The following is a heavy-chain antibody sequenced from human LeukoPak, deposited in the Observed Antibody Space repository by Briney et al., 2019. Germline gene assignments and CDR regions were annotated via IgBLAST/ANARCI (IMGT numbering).Heavy chain of an antibody. CDR3: ARVQEYYYDTSGYYPPHYYMDV. V-gene: IGHV4-39*07. J-gene: IGHJ6*03. Sequence: SETLSLTCTVSGGSIRSSSFRWAWVRQPPGKGLEWIGSVSYTGDTYYNPSLKSRVTISVDTSKNQFSLRVSSVTAADTAVCYCARVQEYYYDTSGYYPPHYYMDVWGKGTTVTVSS. CDR2: VSYTGDT. D-gene: IGHD3-22*01. CDR1: GGSIRSSSFR.